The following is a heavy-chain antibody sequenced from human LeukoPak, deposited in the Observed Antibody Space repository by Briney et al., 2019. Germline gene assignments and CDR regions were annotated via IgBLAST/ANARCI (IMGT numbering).Heavy chain of an antibody. Sequence: ASVKVSCKASGYTFTGYYMHWVRQAPGQGLEWMGWINPNSGGTNYAQKFQGRVTMTRDTSISTAYMELSRLRSDDTAVYYCARVSSSGWSFYYYYYGMDVWGQGTTVTVSS. CDR2: INPNSGGT. J-gene: IGHJ6*02. V-gene: IGHV1-2*02. D-gene: IGHD6-19*01. CDR1: GYTFTGYY. CDR3: ARVSSSGWSFYYYYYGMDV.